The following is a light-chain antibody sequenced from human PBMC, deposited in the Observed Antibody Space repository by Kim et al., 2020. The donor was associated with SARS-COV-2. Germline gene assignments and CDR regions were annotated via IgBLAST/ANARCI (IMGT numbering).Light chain of an antibody. CDR2: EAS. Sequence: ASVGDTVTITCRASQGIIKFLAWFQQKPGKAPKRLIYEASTLQSGVPSRFSGSGSGTEFTLTISSLQAEDVATYYCLQHNNFPLTFGGGTKVDIK. J-gene: IGKJ4*01. V-gene: IGKV1-17*03. CDR1: QGIIKF. CDR3: LQHNNFPLT.